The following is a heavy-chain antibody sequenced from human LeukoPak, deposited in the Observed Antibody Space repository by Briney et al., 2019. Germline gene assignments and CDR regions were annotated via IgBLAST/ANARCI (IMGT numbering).Heavy chain of an antibody. D-gene: IGHD3-22*01. CDR2: INHSGST. J-gene: IGHJ5*02. CDR1: GGSFSGYY. Sequence: SETLSLTCAVYGGSFSGYYWSWIRQPPGKGLEWIGEINHSGSTNYNPSLKSRVTISVDTSKNRFSLKLSSVTAADTAVYYYAQYYYDSSGYYYNWFDPWGQGTLVTVSS. V-gene: IGHV4-34*01. CDR3: AQYYYDSSGYYYNWFDP.